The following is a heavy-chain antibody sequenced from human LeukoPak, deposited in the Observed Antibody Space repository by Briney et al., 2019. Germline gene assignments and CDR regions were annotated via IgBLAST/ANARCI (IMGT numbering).Heavy chain of an antibody. CDR3: ARDRDRDIIGDGMDV. CDR2: RSYDGTNK. D-gene: IGHD2-15*01. Sequence: GRSLRLSCAASGFILSSYAMYWVRQAPGKGLEWVAVRSYDGTNKYYADSVKGRFTISRDNSKNTGYLQMNSLRAEDTAVYYCARDRDRDIIGDGMDVWGKGTTVTVSS. J-gene: IGHJ6*04. V-gene: IGHV3-30*04. CDR1: GFILSSYA.